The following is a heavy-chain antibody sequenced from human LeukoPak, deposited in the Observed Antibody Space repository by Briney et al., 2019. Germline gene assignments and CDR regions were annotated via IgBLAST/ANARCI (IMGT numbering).Heavy chain of an antibody. CDR3: AKGHYYGSGSLDY. J-gene: IGHJ4*02. D-gene: IGHD3-10*01. Sequence: GGSLRPSCAASGFTFSSYGMSWVRQAPGKGLEWVSAIGGSGGSTYYADSVKGRFTISRDNSKNTLYVQMNSLRAEDTAVYCCAKGHYYGSGSLDYWGQGTLVTVPS. CDR2: IGGSGGST. V-gene: IGHV3-23*01. CDR1: GFTFSSYG.